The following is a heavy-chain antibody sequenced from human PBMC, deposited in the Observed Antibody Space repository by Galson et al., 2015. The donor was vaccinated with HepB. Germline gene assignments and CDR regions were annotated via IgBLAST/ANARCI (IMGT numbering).Heavy chain of an antibody. CDR1: GFSFSNYG. D-gene: IGHD4/OR15-4a*01. CDR3: AREEKDYGDTGAFDI. CDR2: ISYDGSFR. Sequence: SLRLSCASSGFSFSNYGIHWVRQAPGKGLEWMAVISYDGSFRYYADSVKGRFTVSRDSSRSMLYLQMNSLRVEDTAIYYCAREEKDYGDTGAFDIWGQGIMGIVSS. J-gene: IGHJ3*02. V-gene: IGHV3-30*03.